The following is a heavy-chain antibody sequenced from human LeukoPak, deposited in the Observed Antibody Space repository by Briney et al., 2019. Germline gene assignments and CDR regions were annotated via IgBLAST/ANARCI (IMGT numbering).Heavy chain of an antibody. D-gene: IGHD1-26*01. CDR1: GFTFSTYA. Sequence: GGSLRLSCAASGFTFSTYAMTWVRQAPGKGLEWVSAISGGGGSTYYADSVKGRFTISRDNSKNTRYLQMNSLRAEATAVYYCAKLERGSSFYWGQGTLVTVSS. CDR2: ISGGGGST. V-gene: IGHV3-23*01. CDR3: AKLERGSSFY. J-gene: IGHJ4*02.